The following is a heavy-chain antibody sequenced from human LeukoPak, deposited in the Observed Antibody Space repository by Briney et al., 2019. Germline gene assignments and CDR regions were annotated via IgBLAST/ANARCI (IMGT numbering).Heavy chain of an antibody. CDR1: GYTFTSYG. Sequence: GASVKVSCKASGYTFTSYGISWVRQAPGQGLEWMGWISAYNGNTNYAQKLQGRVTMTTDTSTSTAYMELRSLRSDDTAVYYCARDCDPTWIQLWVPYSIYYYYMDVWGKGTTVTVSS. J-gene: IGHJ6*03. D-gene: IGHD5-18*01. CDR3: ARDCDPTWIQLWVPYSIYYYYMDV. V-gene: IGHV1-18*01. CDR2: ISAYNGNT.